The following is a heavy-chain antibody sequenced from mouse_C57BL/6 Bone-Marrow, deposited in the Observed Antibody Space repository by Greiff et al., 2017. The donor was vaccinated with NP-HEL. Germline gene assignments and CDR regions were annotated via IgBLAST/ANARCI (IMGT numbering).Heavy chain of an antibody. CDR2: IWSGGST. V-gene: IGHV2-2*01. CDR1: GFSLTSYG. CDR3: ARRYYGNYPLYAMDY. D-gene: IGHD2-1*01. Sequence: VQVVESGPGLVQPSQSLSITCTVSGFSLTSYGVHWVRQSPGKGLEWLGVIWSGGSTDYNAAFISRLSISKDNSKSQVFFKMNSLQADDTAIYYCARRYYGNYPLYAMDYWGQGTSVTVSS. J-gene: IGHJ4*01.